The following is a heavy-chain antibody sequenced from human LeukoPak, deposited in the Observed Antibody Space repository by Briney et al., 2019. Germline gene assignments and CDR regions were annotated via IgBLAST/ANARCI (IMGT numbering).Heavy chain of an antibody. D-gene: IGHD3-10*01. Sequence: PGGSQRLSCVASGFTVSRNHMSWVRQAPGKGLQWISVLYSDGSTYYADAVKGRFTISRDNSRNTLYLQMNSLRAEDTAIYYCARDTSSYYANYDMDVWSQGTTVTVSS. J-gene: IGHJ6*02. CDR2: LYSDGST. V-gene: IGHV3-53*01. CDR3: ARDTSSYYANYDMDV. CDR1: GFTVSRNH.